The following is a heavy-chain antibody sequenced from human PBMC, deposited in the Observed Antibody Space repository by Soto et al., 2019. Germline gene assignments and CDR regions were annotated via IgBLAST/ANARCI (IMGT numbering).Heavy chain of an antibody. CDR1: GFTVSSYA. CDR3: SNLLYHAKYCSGGSCFNLDDAFDI. J-gene: IGHJ3*02. V-gene: IGHV3-23*01. CDR2: ISGSGGST. D-gene: IGHD2-15*01. Sequence: GGSLRLSCAASGFTVSSYAMSWVRQAPGKGLEWVSAISGSGGSTYNEDSVKGRFTISRDNSKNKLYLQMNSLRAEDTAVYYCSNLLYHAKYCSGGSCFNLDDAFDIWGQGTMVTVSS.